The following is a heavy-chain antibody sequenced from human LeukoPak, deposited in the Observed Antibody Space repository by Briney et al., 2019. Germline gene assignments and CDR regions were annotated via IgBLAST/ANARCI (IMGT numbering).Heavy chain of an antibody. CDR3: ARVPYSGYDPDFDY. J-gene: IGHJ4*02. Sequence: GGSLRLSCAASGFTFSSYWMHWVRQAPGKGLVWVSRINSDGSGTSYADSVKGRFTISRDNAKNTLYLQMNSLRAEDTAVYYCARVPYSGYDPDFDYWGQGTLVTVSS. CDR1: GFTFSSYW. CDR2: INSDGSGT. V-gene: IGHV3-74*01. D-gene: IGHD5-12*01.